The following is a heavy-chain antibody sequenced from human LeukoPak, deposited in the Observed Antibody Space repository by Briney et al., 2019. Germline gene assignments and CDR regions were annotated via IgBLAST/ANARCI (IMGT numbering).Heavy chain of an antibody. CDR1: GFTFSSYE. V-gene: IGHV3-48*03. CDR2: ISSSGSTI. J-gene: IGHJ3*02. D-gene: IGHD4-23*01. Sequence: PGGSLRLSCAASGFTFSSYEMNWVRQAPGKGLEWVSYISSSGSTIYYADSVKGRFTISRDNAKNSLYLQMNSLRAEDTAVYYCARDQLRWSPDAFDIWGQGTMVTVSS. CDR3: ARDQLRWSPDAFDI.